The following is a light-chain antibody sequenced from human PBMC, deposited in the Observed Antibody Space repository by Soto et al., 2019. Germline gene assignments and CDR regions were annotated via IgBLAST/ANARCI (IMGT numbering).Light chain of an antibody. Sequence: EIVLTQSPGTLSLSPGERATLSCRASQSVSSSYLAWYQQKPGQAPRLLIYGASGRATGIPDRFSGSGSGTDFTLTISRLEPEDFAVYYCQQYGSSRTLGQGTKVDMK. J-gene: IGKJ1*01. V-gene: IGKV3-20*01. CDR2: GAS. CDR3: QQYGSSRT. CDR1: QSVSSSY.